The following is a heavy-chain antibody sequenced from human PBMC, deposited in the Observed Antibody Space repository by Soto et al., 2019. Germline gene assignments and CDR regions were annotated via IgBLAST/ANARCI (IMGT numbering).Heavy chain of an antibody. V-gene: IGHV1-18*01. J-gene: IGHJ4*02. D-gene: IGHD1-20*01. CDR3: ARDAAIGMNDY. CDR2: ISAYNGTT. Sequence: QVQLVQSGAEVKKPGASVKVSCKASGYTFTSYGISWVRQAPGQGLEWMGWISAYNGTTKYAQKLQGRATMTTDTSTSTAYMELRCLSSDDTAVYYCARDAAIGMNDYWGQGTLVTVSS. CDR1: GYTFTSYG.